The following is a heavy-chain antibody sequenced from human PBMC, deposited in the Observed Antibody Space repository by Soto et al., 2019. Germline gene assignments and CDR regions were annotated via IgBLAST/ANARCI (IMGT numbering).Heavy chain of an antibody. J-gene: IGHJ3*02. CDR2: ISSSSSYI. D-gene: IGHD2-21*01. CDR3: ARAYCGGDCFNDAFDI. CDR1: GFTFSSYS. Sequence: GGSLRLSCAASGFTFSSYSMNWVRQAPGKGLEWVSSISSSSSYIYYADSVKGRFTISRDNAKNSLYLQMNSLRAEDTAVYYCARAYCGGDCFNDAFDIWGQGTMVTVSS. V-gene: IGHV3-21*01.